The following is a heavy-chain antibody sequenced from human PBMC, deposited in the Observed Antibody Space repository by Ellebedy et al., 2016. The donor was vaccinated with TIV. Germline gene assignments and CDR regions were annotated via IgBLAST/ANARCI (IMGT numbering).Heavy chain of an antibody. Sequence: ASVKVSCXASGYTFTSYGISWVRQATGQGLAWMGWISAYNGNTNYAQKLQGRVTMTTDTSTSTAYMELRSLRSDDTAVYYCARDRGYYDSSGYYPFDYWGQGTLVTVSS. V-gene: IGHV1-18*04. CDR2: ISAYNGNT. CDR1: GYTFTSYG. J-gene: IGHJ4*02. CDR3: ARDRGYYDSSGYYPFDY. D-gene: IGHD3-22*01.